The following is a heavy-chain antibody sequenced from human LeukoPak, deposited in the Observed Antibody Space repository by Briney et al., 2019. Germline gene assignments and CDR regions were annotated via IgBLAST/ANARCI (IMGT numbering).Heavy chain of an antibody. CDR1: GFTFSSYA. CDR3: AKDPKYSSSFPWWDY. CDR2: IRGSGGST. J-gene: IGHJ4*02. D-gene: IGHD6-13*01. V-gene: IGHV3-23*01. Sequence: PGGSLRLSCAASGFTFSSYAMSWVRQAPGKGLEWVSAIRGSGGSTYYADSVKGRFTISRDNSKNTLYLQMNSLRAEDTAVYYCAKDPKYSSSFPWWDYWGQGTLVTVSS.